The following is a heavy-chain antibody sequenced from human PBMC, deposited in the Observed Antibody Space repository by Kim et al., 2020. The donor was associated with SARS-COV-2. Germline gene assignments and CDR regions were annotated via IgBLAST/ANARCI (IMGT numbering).Heavy chain of an antibody. V-gene: IGHV3-30*01. J-gene: IGHJ1*01. Sequence: RFTISRDNSKNTLYLQMNSLRAEDTAVYYCARDNRHYYDSSGYYYEYFQHWGQGTLVTVSS. D-gene: IGHD3-22*01. CDR3: ARDNRHYYDSSGYYYEYFQH.